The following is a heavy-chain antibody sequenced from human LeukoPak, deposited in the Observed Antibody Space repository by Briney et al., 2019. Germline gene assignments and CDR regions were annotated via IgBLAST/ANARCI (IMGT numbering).Heavy chain of an antibody. V-gene: IGHV3-43D*03. Sequence: GGSLRLSCAASGFTFDDYAMHWVRQAPGKGLEWVSLVSWDGGSTYYADSVKGRFTISRDNSKNSLYLQMNSLRAEDTALYYCAKAPGDYYYGMDVWGQGTTVTVSS. CDR1: GFTFDDYA. CDR2: VSWDGGST. J-gene: IGHJ6*02. CDR3: AKAPGDYYYGMDV.